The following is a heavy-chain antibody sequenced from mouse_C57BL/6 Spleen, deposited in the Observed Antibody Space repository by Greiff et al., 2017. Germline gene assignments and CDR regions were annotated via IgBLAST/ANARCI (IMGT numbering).Heavy chain of an antibody. V-gene: IGHV1-59*01. CDR2: IDPSDSYT. J-gene: IGHJ2*01. D-gene: IGHD1-1*01. CDR3: ARRIYYYGSSVFDY. Sequence: QVQLQQPGAELVRPGTSVKLSCKASGYTFTSYWMHWVKQRPGQGLEWIGVIDPSDSYTNYNQKFKGKATLTVDTSSSTAYMQLSSLTSEDSAVYYCARRIYYYGSSVFDYWGQGTTLTVSS. CDR1: GYTFTSYW.